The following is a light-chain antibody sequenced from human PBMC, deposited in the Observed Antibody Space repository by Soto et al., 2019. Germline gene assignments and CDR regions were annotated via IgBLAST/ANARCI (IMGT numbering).Light chain of an antibody. CDR1: QSVNSD. J-gene: IGKJ1*01. CDR3: QQYCNWPPCT. CDR2: GAS. V-gene: IGKV3-15*01. Sequence: EIVMTQSPATLSVSPGEGATLSCRASQSVNSDLAWFQQKPGQAPRLLIYGASTRATGVPARFSGSGSGTDFTLTISSLQSKASAVYYCQQYCNWPPCTFGQGTKVEIK.